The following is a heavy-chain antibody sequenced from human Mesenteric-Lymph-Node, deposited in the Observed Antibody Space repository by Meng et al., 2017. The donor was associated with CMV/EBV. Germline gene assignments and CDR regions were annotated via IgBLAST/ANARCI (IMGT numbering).Heavy chain of an antibody. CDR2: IIPILGIA. J-gene: IGHJ5*02. V-gene: IGHV1-69*02. CDR3: AGGIAAAGSRWFDP. D-gene: IGHD6-13*01. CDR1: GGTFSSYT. Sequence: QVQLVHSGAEVKKPGSSVKVSCKASGGTFSSYTISWVRQAPGQGLEWMGRIIPILGIANYEQKFGGRVTITADKSTSTAYMELGSLRSEDTAVYYCAGGIAAAGSRWFDPWGQGTLVTVSS.